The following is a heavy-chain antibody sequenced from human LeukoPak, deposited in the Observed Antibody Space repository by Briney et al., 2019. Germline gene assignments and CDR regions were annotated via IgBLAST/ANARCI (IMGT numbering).Heavy chain of an antibody. V-gene: IGHV3-30*04. CDR1: GFTFSSYA. CDR3: ASSGMYYDFWSGYYRDY. J-gene: IGHJ4*02. CDR2: ISYDGSNK. D-gene: IGHD3-3*01. Sequence: GGSLRLSCAASGFTFSSYAMYWVRQAPGKGLEWVAVISYDGSNKYYADSVKGRFTISRDNSKNTLYLQMNSLRAEDTAVYYCASSGMYYDFWSGYYRDYWGQGTLVTVSS.